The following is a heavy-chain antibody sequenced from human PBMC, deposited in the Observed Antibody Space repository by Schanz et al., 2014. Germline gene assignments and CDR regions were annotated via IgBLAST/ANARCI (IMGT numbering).Heavy chain of an antibody. J-gene: IGHJ5*02. V-gene: IGHV1-2*02. Sequence: QVHLVQSGSELKKPGASVKVSCKASGYTFTSNALNWVRQAPGQGLEWMGWIDPNSGGTFYKEKFQGRVTMSRDTSISTAYMELSRLGSDDTAIYYCAREICSGTRCGQRYDPWGQGTLVTVSS. D-gene: IGHD2-2*01. CDR3: AREICSGTRCGQRYDP. CDR2: IDPNSGGT. CDR1: GYTFTSNA.